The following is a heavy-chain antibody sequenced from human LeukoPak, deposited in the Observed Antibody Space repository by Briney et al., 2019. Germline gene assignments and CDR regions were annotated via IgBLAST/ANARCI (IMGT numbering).Heavy chain of an antibody. D-gene: IGHD3-3*01. CDR1: GVTFSTYS. CDR3: AGGGADFWSGYYMVT. CDR2: IRSPNNDI. V-gene: IGHV3-21*01. Sequence: PGGSLRLSCAASGVTFSTYSMNWVRQAPGKGLQWVSSIRSPNNDIYYADSVKGRFTISRDNAKNSLYLQMNSLRAEDTAVYYCAGGGADFWSGYYMVTWGQGTLVTASS. J-gene: IGHJ5*02.